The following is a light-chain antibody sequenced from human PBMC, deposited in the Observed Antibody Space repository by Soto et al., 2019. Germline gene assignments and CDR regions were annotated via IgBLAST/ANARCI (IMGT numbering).Light chain of an antibody. CDR3: AAWDDSLSGRV. J-gene: IGLJ3*02. CDR2: RSN. V-gene: IGLV1-47*01. CDR1: SSNIGSNH. Sequence: QSVLTQPPSASGTPGQRVTISCSGSSSNIGSNHVYWYQQVPGTAPKLRIYRSNQRPSGVPDRFSGSKSGTSASLAISGLRSEDEADYYCAAWDDSLSGRVFGGGTKLTVL.